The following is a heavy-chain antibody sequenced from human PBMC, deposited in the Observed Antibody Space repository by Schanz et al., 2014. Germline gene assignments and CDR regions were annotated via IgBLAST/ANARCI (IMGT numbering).Heavy chain of an antibody. CDR3: ELITLDRGVRNDY. CDR1: GGSISTYS. J-gene: IGHJ4*02. V-gene: IGHV4-59*04. CDR2: IFFRGST. Sequence: QVHLQESGPGLVKPSETLSVTCTVSGGSISTYSWSWIRQPPGKGLEWIGYIFFRGSTYYNPSLKSRVTISIDTSKNQFSLILTSVTAADTAVYYCELITLDRGVRNDYWGQGTLVSVSS. D-gene: IGHD3-10*01.